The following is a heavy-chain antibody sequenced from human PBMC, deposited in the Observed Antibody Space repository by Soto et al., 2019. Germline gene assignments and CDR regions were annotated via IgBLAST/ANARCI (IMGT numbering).Heavy chain of an antibody. Sequence: QVHLQESGPGLVKASQTLSLTCTVSGDSFSNGDYYWSWIRQPPGKALEWIGYIHYSGSTYHNPSLKSRVTKSVDSSKNQFSLKLSSVTAADTAVYYCARAHRDLQKLVHYYYGMDFGCQGTTVTVSS. V-gene: IGHV4-30-4*01. J-gene: IGHJ6*02. CDR1: GDSFSNGDYY. CDR3: ARAHRDLQKLVHYYYGMDF. D-gene: IGHD6-13*01. CDR2: IHYSGST.